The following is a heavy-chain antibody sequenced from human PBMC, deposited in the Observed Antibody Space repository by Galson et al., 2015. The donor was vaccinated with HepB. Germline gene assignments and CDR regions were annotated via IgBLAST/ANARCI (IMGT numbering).Heavy chain of an antibody. Sequence: SVKVSCKASGYTFTSYAMNWVRQAPGQGLEWMGWINTNTGNPTYAQGFTGRFVFSLDTSVSTAYLQISSLKAEDTAVYYCATQTTLLWFGQDAFDIWGQGTMVTVSS. V-gene: IGHV7-4-1*02. CDR1: GYTFTSYA. D-gene: IGHD3-10*01. CDR2: INTNTGNP. CDR3: ATQTTLLWFGQDAFDI. J-gene: IGHJ3*02.